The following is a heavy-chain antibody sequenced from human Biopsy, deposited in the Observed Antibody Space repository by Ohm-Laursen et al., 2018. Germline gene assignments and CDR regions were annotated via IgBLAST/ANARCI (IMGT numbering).Heavy chain of an antibody. Sequence: SLRLSCSASTFTFSSDSVNWVRRAPGKGLEWVSYINSDASYIYYGVSVRGRFTISRDNAKNSVYLQMNSLRVEDTAVYYCARDGAGSYHDYWGQGTLVTVSS. D-gene: IGHD3-10*01. V-gene: IGHV3-21*01. CDR2: INSDASYI. CDR1: TFTFSSDS. CDR3: ARDGAGSYHDY. J-gene: IGHJ4*02.